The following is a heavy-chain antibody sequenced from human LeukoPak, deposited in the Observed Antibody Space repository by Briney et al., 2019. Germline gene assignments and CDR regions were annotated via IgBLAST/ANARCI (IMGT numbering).Heavy chain of an antibody. CDR3: ARGYCTGDNCRPYYYYGMDV. J-gene: IGHJ6*02. CDR1: GFTFSTHA. V-gene: IGHV3-23*01. D-gene: IGHD2-8*02. CDR2: ISGSGGST. Sequence: AGGSLRLSCAASGFTFSTHAMSWVRQAPGKGLEWVSGISGSGGSTYYADSVKGRFTVSRDNSKNTLDLQMNSLRAEDTAVYYCARGYCTGDNCRPYYYYGMDVWGQGTTVTVSS.